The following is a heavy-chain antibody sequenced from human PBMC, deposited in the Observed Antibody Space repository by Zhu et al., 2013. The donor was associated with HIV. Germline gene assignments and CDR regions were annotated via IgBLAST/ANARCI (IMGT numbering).Heavy chain of an antibody. Sequence: QVQLVQSGVEVKKPGASVKVSCKASGYTFSDYDITWVRQASGQGLEWMGWMNPDNGNTGYAQKFQGRITMTRKASITTAYMELSSLRSEDTAVYYCVRGEYYYGSGTPFDYWGQGTLVTVSS. CDR2: MNPDNGNT. J-gene: IGHJ4*02. D-gene: IGHD3-10*01. V-gene: IGHV1-8*01. CDR3: VRGEYYYGSGTPFDY. CDR1: GYTFSDYD.